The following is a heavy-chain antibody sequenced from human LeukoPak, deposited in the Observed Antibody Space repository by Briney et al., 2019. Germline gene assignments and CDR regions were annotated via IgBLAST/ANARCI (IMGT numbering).Heavy chain of an antibody. CDR1: GFTVSSNY. J-gene: IGHJ4*02. CDR2: IYSGGST. V-gene: IGHV3-66*04. CDR3: ARHRHSRGSDY. Sequence: GGSLRLSCAASGFTVSSNYMSWVRQAPGKGLEWVSVIYSGGSTYYADSVKGRFTISRDNSKNTLYLQMNSLRAEDTAVYYCARHRHSRGSDYWGQGTLVTVPS. D-gene: IGHD6-19*01.